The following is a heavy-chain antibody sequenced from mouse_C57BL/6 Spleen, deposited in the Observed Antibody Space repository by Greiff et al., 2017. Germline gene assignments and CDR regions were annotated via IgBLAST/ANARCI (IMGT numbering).Heavy chain of an antibody. CDR2: IRSKSNNYAT. V-gene: IGHV10-1*01. CDR3: VRQGGSGVYAMDY. D-gene: IGHD3-2*02. J-gene: IGHJ4*01. CDR1: GFSFNTYA. Sequence: EVMLVESGGGLVQPKGSLKLSCAASGFSFNTYALNWVRQAPGKGLEWVARIRSKSNNYATYYADSVKDRFTISRDDSESMLYLQRNNLKTEDTAIYYCVRQGGSGVYAMDYWGQGTSVTVSS.